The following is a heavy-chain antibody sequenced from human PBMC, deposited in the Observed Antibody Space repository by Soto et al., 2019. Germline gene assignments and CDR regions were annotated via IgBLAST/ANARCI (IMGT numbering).Heavy chain of an antibody. J-gene: IGHJ6*02. CDR3: ASKPVTGRYSYYGMDA. CDR2: LIPVFDTP. Sequence: QVQPVQSGSEVKKPGSSVRVSCKTGSFYAVSWVRQAPGQGLEWMGGLIPVFDTPSYAQKFQGRVTITADESKSTAYMELSSLRSEDTALYYCASKPVTGRYSYYGMDAWDQGIAVTVSS. D-gene: IGHD4-4*01. CDR1: SFYA. V-gene: IGHV1-69*01.